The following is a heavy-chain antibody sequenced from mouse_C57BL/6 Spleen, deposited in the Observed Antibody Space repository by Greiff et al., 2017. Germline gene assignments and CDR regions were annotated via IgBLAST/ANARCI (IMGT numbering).Heavy chain of an antibody. CDR3: ASVITTVVDYFDY. Sequence: QVQLQQSGTELVKPGASVKLSCKASGYTFTSYWMHWVKQRPGQGLEWIGNINPSNGGTNYNEKFKSKATLTVDKSSSTAYMQLSSLTSEDSAVYYCASVITTVVDYFDYWGQGTTLTVSS. CDR2: INPSNGGT. V-gene: IGHV1-53*01. CDR1: GYTFTSYW. D-gene: IGHD1-1*01. J-gene: IGHJ2*01.